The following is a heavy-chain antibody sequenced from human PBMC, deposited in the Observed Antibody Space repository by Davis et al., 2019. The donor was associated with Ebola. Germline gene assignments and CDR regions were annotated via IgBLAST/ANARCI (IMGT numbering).Heavy chain of an antibody. J-gene: IGHJ6*02. Sequence: GESLKISCAASGFTFSDHYMDWIRQAPWKGLEWVSYISSSSSTIYYADSVKGRFTISRDNAKNSLYLQMNSLRAEDTAVYYCARDGVLVLVPAALDYYYYGMDVWGQGTTVTVSS. D-gene: IGHD2-2*01. CDR1: GFTFSDHY. CDR2: ISSSSSTI. CDR3: ARDGVLVLVPAALDYYYYGMDV. V-gene: IGHV3-11*04.